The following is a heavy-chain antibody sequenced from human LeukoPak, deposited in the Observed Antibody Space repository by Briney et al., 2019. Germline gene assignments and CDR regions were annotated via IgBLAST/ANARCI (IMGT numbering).Heavy chain of an antibody. D-gene: IGHD3-3*01. CDR2: TYWDDDK. J-gene: IGHJ4*02. CDR3: AHVYVIGKTYYDFWSGYYFDY. CDR1: GFSVSTSGVG. Sequence: SGPTMVKHTQTLTLTCTFPGFSVSTSGVGVGWVRKPPGKALEWLALTYWDDDKRYSPSLKSRLTITKDTSKNQVVLTMTNMDPVDTATYYCAHVYVIGKTYYDFWSGYYFDYWGQGSLVTVSS. V-gene: IGHV2-5*02.